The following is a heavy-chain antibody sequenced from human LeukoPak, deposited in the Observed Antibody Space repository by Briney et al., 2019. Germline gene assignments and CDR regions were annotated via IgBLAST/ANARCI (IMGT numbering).Heavy chain of an antibody. J-gene: IGHJ4*02. CDR2: INPNSGGT. D-gene: IGHD3-22*01. Sequence: ASVKVSCKASGYTFTGYYMHWVRQAPGQGLEWMGWINPNSGGTNYAQKFQGRVTMTRDTSISTAYMELSRLRSDDTAVYYCAGGDYYDSSGYYALGYWGQGTLVTVSS. CDR1: GYTFTGYY. CDR3: AGGDYYDSSGYYALGY. V-gene: IGHV1-2*02.